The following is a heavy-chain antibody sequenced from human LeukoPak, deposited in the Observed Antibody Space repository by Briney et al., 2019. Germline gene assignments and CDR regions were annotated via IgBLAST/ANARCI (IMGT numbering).Heavy chain of an antibody. D-gene: IGHD3-10*01. CDR3: ASFHYYGSGAYYLSY. CDR2: IGDSGATT. V-gene: IGHV3-23*01. Sequence: GGSLRLSCAASGFTLSSYAMTWVRQAPGKGLEWVSDIGDSGATTYYADSVKGRFTISRDNSKNTLYLQMSSLRAEDTAVYFCASFHYYGSGAYYLSYWGQGTLVTVSS. J-gene: IGHJ4*02. CDR1: GFTLSSYA.